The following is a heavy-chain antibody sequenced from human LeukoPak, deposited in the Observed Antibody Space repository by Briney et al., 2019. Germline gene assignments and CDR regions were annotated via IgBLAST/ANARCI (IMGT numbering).Heavy chain of an antibody. V-gene: IGHV1-24*01. CDR1: GYTFTGYY. CDR2: FDPEDGET. J-gene: IGHJ4*02. CDR3: ARDLGISGWYAPPLGYFDY. Sequence: ASVKVSCKASGYTFTGYYMHWVRQAPGKGLEWMGGFDPEDGETIYAQKFQGRVTMAEDTSTDTAYMELSSLRSEDTAVYYCARDLGISGWYAPPLGYFDYWGQGTLVTVSS. D-gene: IGHD6-19*01.